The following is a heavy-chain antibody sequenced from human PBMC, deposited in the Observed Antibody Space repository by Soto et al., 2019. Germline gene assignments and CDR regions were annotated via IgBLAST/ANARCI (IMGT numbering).Heavy chain of an antibody. D-gene: IGHD6-13*01. Sequence: GGSLRLSCAASGFTFSSHWMSWVRQAPGKGLEWVANIKQDGSEKYYVDSVKGRFTISRDNAKNSLYLQMNSLRAEDTAVYYCARELGRIAAAGTSGEFDYWGQGTLVSVSS. V-gene: IGHV3-7*01. J-gene: IGHJ4*02. CDR2: IKQDGSEK. CDR1: GFTFSSHW. CDR3: ARELGRIAAAGTSGEFDY.